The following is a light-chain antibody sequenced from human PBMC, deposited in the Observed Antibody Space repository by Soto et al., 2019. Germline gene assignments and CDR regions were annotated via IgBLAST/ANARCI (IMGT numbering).Light chain of an antibody. CDR1: QSVRSDY. CDR3: QHYGYSQWT. CDR2: GVY. J-gene: IGKJ1*01. V-gene: IGKV3-20*01. Sequence: EIMLTQSPATLSLSPGDRATLSCRASQSVRSDYFAWYQHKSGQAPRLLIYGVYTRASGIPDRFSGSGSGTEFTLTITRLEPEDSAVYFCQHYGYSQWTFGQGTKVDIK.